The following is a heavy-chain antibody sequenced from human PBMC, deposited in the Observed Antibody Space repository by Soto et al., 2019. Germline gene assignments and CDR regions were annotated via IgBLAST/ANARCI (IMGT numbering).Heavy chain of an antibody. Sequence: PGESLKISCKGSGYSFSSYWIGWVRQTPGKGLEWMGIIYPGDSDTRYSPSFQGQVTISADKSISTAYLQWSSLKASDTAMYYCASGSLLVPEHFDYWGQGTLVTVSS. CDR2: IYPGDSDT. J-gene: IGHJ4*02. V-gene: IGHV5-51*01. CDR3: ASGSLLVPEHFDY. D-gene: IGHD6-13*01. CDR1: GYSFSSYW.